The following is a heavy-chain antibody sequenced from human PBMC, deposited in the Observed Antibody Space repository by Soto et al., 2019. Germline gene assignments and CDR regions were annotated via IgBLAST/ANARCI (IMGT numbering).Heavy chain of an antibody. J-gene: IGHJ4*02. Sequence: SETLSLTCTVSGGSVSSYYWSWIRQPPGKGLEWIGYISYSGSTNYNPSLKSRVTMSLDTSKNQFSLKLSSVTAAATAGYYCARAGSGYSFDYWGQGTL. CDR1: GGSVSSYY. V-gene: IGHV4-59*02. CDR2: ISYSGST. CDR3: ARAGSGYSFDY. D-gene: IGHD3-22*01.